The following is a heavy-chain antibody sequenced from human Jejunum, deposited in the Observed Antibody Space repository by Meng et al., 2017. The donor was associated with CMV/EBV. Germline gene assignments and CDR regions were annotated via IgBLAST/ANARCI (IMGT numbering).Heavy chain of an antibody. V-gene: IGHV4-39*01. CDR1: GGSISSSSYY. D-gene: IGHD1-26*01. Sequence: CSVSGGSISSSSYYWGWVRRPPGRGLEWIGGIYYSGSTYYNPSLKSRVTISVDTSKNQFSLKLSSVTAADTAVYYCARASGGYSYWGQGTLVTVSS. J-gene: IGHJ4*02. CDR3: ARASGGYSY. CDR2: IYYSGST.